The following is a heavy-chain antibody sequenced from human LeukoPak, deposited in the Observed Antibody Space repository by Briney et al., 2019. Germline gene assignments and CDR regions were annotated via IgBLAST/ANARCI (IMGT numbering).Heavy chain of an antibody. CDR3: ARVGLGYCSSTSCYEFDY. V-gene: IGHV1-18*04. D-gene: IGHD2-2*01. CDR2: ISAYNGNT. CDR1: GYTFTSYG. Sequence: GASVKVSCKASGYTFTSYGISWVRQAPGQGLEWMGWISAYNGNTNYAQKLQGRVTMTTDTSTSTAYMELRRLRSDDTAVYYCARVGLGYCSSTSCYEFDYWGQGTLVTVSS. J-gene: IGHJ4*02.